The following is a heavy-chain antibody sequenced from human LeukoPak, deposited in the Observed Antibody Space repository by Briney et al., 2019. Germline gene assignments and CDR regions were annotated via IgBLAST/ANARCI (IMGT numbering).Heavy chain of an antibody. CDR2: INHSGST. CDR1: GGSFSGYY. Sequence: PLETLSLTCAVYGGSFSGYYWSWIRQPPGKGLEWIGEINHSGSTNYNPSLKSRVTISVDTSKNQFSLKLSSVTAADTAVYYCARGPYCSSTSCYTNKYFQHWGQGTLVTVSS. D-gene: IGHD2-2*01. V-gene: IGHV4-34*01. CDR3: ARGPYCSSTSCYTNKYFQH. J-gene: IGHJ1*01.